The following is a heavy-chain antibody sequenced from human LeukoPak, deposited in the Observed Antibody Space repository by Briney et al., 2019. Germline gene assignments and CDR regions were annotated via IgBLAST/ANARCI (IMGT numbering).Heavy chain of an antibody. Sequence: PGRSLRLSCAASGFTFSSYGMHWVRQAPGKGLEWVAVIWYDGSNKYYADSVKGRFTISRDNSKNTLYLQMNSLRAEDTAVYYCARDSTYSNLDYWGQGTLVTVSS. J-gene: IGHJ4*02. D-gene: IGHD6-13*01. CDR2: IWYDGSNK. CDR1: GFTFSSYG. V-gene: IGHV3-33*01. CDR3: ARDSTYSNLDY.